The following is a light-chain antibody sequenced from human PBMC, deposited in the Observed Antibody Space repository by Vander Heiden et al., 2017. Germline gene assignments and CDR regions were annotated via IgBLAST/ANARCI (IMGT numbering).Light chain of an antibody. CDR3: AAWDDSLTGRVV. J-gene: IGLJ2*01. Sequence: QSVLTQPPSASGTPGQRVTISCSGSTSNIGSNYVYWYQQVPGTAPKLLIFRNTQRPSGVPDRFSGSKSGTSASLAISGLRSEDEADYYCAAWDDSLTGRVVFGGGTKLTVL. CDR2: RNT. CDR1: TSNIGSNY. V-gene: IGLV1-47*01.